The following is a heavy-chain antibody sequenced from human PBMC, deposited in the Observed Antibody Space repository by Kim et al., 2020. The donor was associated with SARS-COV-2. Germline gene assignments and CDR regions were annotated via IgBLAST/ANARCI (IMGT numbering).Heavy chain of an antibody. CDR3: ASRGLSGYYYYYYGMDV. Sequence: VKGRFTISRDNAKNSLYLQMNSLRAEDTAVYYCASRGLSGYYYYYYGMDVWGQGTTVTVSS. J-gene: IGHJ6*02. V-gene: IGHV3-11*06. D-gene: IGHD3-22*01.